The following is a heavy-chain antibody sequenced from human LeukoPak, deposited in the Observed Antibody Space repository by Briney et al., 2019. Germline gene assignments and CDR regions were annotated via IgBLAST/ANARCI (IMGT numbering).Heavy chain of an antibody. CDR2: IDARSGIT. J-gene: IGHJ3*02. V-gene: IGHV3-48*01. D-gene: IGHD3-3*01. CDR1: GFTFSSYS. CDR3: ARTYDFGRGPPGDAFDN. Sequence: PGGSLRLSCAASGFTFSSYSMNWVRQAPGKGPEWVSYIDARSGITYYADSVQGRFTISRDDARESVFLQTDGLRVDDTAVYYCARTYDFGRGPPGDAFDNWGPGTWVIVSA.